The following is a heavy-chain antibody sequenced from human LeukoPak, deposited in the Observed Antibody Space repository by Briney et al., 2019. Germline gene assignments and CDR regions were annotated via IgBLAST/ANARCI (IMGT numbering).Heavy chain of an antibody. D-gene: IGHD3-10*01. Sequence: GGSLKLSCAASGFTFSGSAMHWVRQASGKGLEWVGRIRSKANSYATAYAASVKGRFTISRDDSKNTAYLQMNSLKTEDTAVYYCTRRGSGSDFDYWGQGTLVTVSS. V-gene: IGHV3-73*01. CDR3: TRRGSGSDFDY. CDR1: GFTFSGSA. CDR2: IRSKANSYAT. J-gene: IGHJ4*02.